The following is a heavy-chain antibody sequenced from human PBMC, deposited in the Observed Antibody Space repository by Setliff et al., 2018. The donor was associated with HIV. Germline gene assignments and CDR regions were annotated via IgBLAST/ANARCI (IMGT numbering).Heavy chain of an antibody. CDR1: GGSVSSTNW. V-gene: IGHV4-4*02. J-gene: IGHJ5*02. CDR3: TRRGRTGNSYVLHWFDP. D-gene: IGHD5-18*01. CDR2: IFHSGTT. Sequence: SETLSLTCAVSGGSVSSTNWWNWVRQPPGKGLEWIGEIFHSGTTYYNPSLKSRVTMSVDKAKNQISLRLTSVTAADTAIYFCTRRGRTGNSYVLHWFDPWGQGTLVTVSS.